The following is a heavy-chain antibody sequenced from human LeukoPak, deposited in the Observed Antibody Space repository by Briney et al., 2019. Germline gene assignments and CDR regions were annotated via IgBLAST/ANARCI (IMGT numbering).Heavy chain of an antibody. CDR1: GFTFSSYA. V-gene: IGHV3-23*01. D-gene: IGHD2-15*01. Sequence: PGGSLRLSCAASGFTFSSYAMSWVRQAPGKGLEWVSATSGSGGSTYYADSVKGRFTISRDNSKNTLYLQMNSLRAEDTAVYYCAKDRTLVVAATPFDPWGQGTLVTVSS. J-gene: IGHJ5*02. CDR3: AKDRTLVVAATPFDP. CDR2: TSGSGGST.